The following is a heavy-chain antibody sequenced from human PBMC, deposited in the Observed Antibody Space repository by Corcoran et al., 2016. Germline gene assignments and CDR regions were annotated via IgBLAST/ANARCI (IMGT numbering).Heavy chain of an antibody. CDR2: IWNDGSHK. Sequence: QEQLVASGGGVVQPGGSLRLSCVASGFTFSYYGMHWVRQAPGKGLEWVAIIWNDGSHKDHADSVKGRFTISRDNYKNKLYLQMNSLIVEVTAVYYCAGVRHSNVMGGLDVWGQGITVTGSS. V-gene: IGHV3-33*03. CDR3: AGVRHSNVMGGLDV. CDR1: GFTFSYYG. J-gene: IGHJ6*02. D-gene: IGHD4-4*01.